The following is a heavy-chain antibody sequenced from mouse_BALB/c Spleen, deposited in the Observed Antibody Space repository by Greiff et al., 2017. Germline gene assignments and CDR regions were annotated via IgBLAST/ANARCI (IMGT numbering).Heavy chain of an antibody. J-gene: IGHJ4*01. CDR3: ATLITAYGAMDY. CDR1: GFTFSSYT. Sequence: EVHLVESGGGLVQPGGSLKLSCAASGFTFSSYTMSWVRQTPEKRLEWVAYISNGGGSTYYPDTVKGRFTISRDNAKNTLYLQMSSLKSEDTAMYYCATLITAYGAMDYWGQGTSVTVSS. V-gene: IGHV5-12-2*01. CDR2: ISNGGGST. D-gene: IGHD1-1*01.